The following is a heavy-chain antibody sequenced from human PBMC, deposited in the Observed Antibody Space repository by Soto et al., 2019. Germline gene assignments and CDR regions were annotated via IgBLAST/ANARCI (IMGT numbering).Heavy chain of an antibody. D-gene: IGHD1-26*01. CDR3: VRYGGAETY. CDR2: MNPNSGNT. Sequence: ASVKVPCKASGYTFTTFNINWVRQATGQGLEWMGWMNPNSGNTGYTHKFQDRITLTRDTYITTAYMELSSLTSDDTAVYFCVRYGGAETYWGEGRQVNVST. V-gene: IGHV1-8*02. J-gene: IGHJ4*02. CDR1: GYTFTTFN.